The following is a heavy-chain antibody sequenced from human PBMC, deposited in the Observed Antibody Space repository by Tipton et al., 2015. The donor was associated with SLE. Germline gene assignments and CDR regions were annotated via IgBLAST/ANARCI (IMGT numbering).Heavy chain of an antibody. V-gene: IGHV4-34*01. CDR3: ARGLGEFDY. CDR1: GKSFSDYS. CDR2: INHSGST. J-gene: IGHJ4*02. D-gene: IGHD3-16*01. Sequence: TLSLTCAVYGKSFSDYSWSWIRQPPGKGLEWIGEINHSGSTNYNPSLKSRLTISVDTSKNQFSLKLSSVTAADTAVYYCARGLGEFDYWGQGTLVTVSS.